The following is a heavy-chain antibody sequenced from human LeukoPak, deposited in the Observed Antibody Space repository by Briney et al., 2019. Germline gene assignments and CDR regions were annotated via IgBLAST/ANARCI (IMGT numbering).Heavy chain of an antibody. Sequence: PGGSLRLSCAASGFTFSSYGMHWVRQAAGKGLEWVAVISYDGSNKYYADSVKGRFTISRDNSKNTLYLQMNSLRAEDTAVYYCAKGSSTSCYVHCYYYGMDVWGQGTTVTVSS. J-gene: IGHJ6*02. V-gene: IGHV3-30*18. CDR3: AKGSSTSCYVHCYYYGMDV. CDR2: ISYDGSNK. D-gene: IGHD2-2*01. CDR1: GFTFSSYG.